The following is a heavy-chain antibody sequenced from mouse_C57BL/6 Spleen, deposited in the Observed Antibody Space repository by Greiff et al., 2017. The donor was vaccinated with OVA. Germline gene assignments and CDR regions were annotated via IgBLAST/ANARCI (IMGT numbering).Heavy chain of an antibody. Sequence: QVQLKQSGPELVKPGASVKISCKASGYSFTSYYIHWVKQRPGQGLEWIGWIYPGSGNTKYNEKFKGKATLTADTSSSTAYMQLSSLTSEDSAVYYCAISNWDRGYFDYGGQGTTLTVSS. CDR2: IYPGSGNT. CDR3: AISNWDRGYFDY. CDR1: GYSFTSYY. J-gene: IGHJ2*01. D-gene: IGHD4-1*01. V-gene: IGHV1-66*01.